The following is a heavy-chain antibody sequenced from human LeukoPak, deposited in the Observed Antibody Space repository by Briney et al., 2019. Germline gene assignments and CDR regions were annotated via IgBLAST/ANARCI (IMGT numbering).Heavy chain of an antibody. CDR1: GYTFTSYG. Sequence: ASVKVSCKASGYTFTSYGISWVRQAPGQGLEWMGWISAYNGNTNYAQKLQGRVTMTTDTFTSTAYMELRSLRSDDTAVYYCARGNIVATLYYYYGMDVWGQGTTVTVSS. CDR3: ARGNIVATLYYYYGMDV. CDR2: ISAYNGNT. V-gene: IGHV1-18*01. J-gene: IGHJ6*02. D-gene: IGHD5-12*01.